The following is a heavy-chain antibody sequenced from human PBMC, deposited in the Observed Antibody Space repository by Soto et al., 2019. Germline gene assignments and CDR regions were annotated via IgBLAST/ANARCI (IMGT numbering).Heavy chain of an antibody. CDR1: GGSISSSNW. D-gene: IGHD6-19*01. V-gene: IGHV4-4*02. CDR2: IYHSGST. J-gene: IGHJ4*02. Sequence: SETLSLTCAVSGGSISSSNWWSWVRQPPGKGLEWIGEIYHSGSTNYNPSLKSRVTISVDKSKNQFSLKLSSVTAADTAVYYCAREAVAGRFNFDYWGQGTLVTGSS. CDR3: AREAVAGRFNFDY.